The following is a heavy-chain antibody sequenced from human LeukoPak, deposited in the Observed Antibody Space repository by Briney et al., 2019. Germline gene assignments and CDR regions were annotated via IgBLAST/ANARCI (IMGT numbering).Heavy chain of an antibody. Sequence: ATVKVSCKTSGYTFTDYYIHWVRQAPGQGLAWMGWINTKTGRTSFARTFQDRITLTRDPSITTVYMDMAWLTSDDTAIYFCARADFIDAGPYVIAPWGQGTLVTVSS. CDR3: ARADFIDAGPYVIAP. CDR2: INTKTGRT. D-gene: IGHD3-3*01. J-gene: IGHJ5*02. V-gene: IGHV1-2*02. CDR1: GYTFTDYY.